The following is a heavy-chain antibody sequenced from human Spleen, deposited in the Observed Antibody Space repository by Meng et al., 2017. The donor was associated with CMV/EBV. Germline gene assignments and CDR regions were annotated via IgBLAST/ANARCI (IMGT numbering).Heavy chain of an antibody. CDR1: GGALRGYY. D-gene: IGHD5-18*01. V-gene: IGHV4-34*01. Sequence: QRQLQGLGPVMVKPLGTPSLTRAVYGGALRGYYWSWICQPPGKGLECIGEINHSGSTNYNPSLKSRVTISVDTSKNQFSLKLSSVTAADTAVYYCARGGYSYGPDFDYWGQGTLVTVSS. CDR2: INHSGST. J-gene: IGHJ4*02. CDR3: ARGGYSYGPDFDY.